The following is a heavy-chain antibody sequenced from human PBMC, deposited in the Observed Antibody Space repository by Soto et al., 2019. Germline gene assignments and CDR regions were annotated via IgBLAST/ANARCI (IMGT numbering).Heavy chain of an antibody. D-gene: IGHD3-16*01. Sequence: GESLKISGQGSGDSVSTYWSSWVRQMPGKGLEWMGRIDPSDSYISYSPSFQGHVTISADKSISTAYLQWSSLKASDTAIYYCARRGTTDYYGMDVWGQGTTVTVS. CDR2: IDPSDSYI. V-gene: IGHV5-10-1*01. CDR3: ARRGTTDYYGMDV. J-gene: IGHJ6*02. CDR1: GDSVSTYW.